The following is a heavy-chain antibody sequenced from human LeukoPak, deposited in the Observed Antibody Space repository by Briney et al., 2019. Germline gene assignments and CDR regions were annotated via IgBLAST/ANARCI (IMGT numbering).Heavy chain of an antibody. D-gene: IGHD2-15*01. CDR3: AKYGFSYCSGSECIPH. Sequence: SETLSLTCAVYGGSFSGYYWNWIRQSPGKGLEWIGEIDHSGSTNYNPSLKSRVTMSVDTSKNQFSLTLTPVTAADTAVYYCAKYGFSYCSGSECIPHWGQGTLVTVSS. V-gene: IGHV4-34*10. CDR1: GGSFSGYY. CDR2: IDHSGST. J-gene: IGHJ4*02.